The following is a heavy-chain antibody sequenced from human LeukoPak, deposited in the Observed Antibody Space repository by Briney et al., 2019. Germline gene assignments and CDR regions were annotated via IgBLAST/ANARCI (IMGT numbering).Heavy chain of an antibody. CDR1: GGSISSDNW. CDR3: ARDRSPEYWLPFDI. Sequence: SETLSLTCAVSGGSISSDNWWSWVRQPPGKGLEWIGSIYYSGSTYYNPSLKSRVTISVDTSKNQFSLKLSSVTAADTAVYYCARDRSPEYWLPFDIWGQGTMVTVSS. CDR2: IYYSGST. D-gene: IGHD6-6*01. J-gene: IGHJ3*02. V-gene: IGHV4-4*02.